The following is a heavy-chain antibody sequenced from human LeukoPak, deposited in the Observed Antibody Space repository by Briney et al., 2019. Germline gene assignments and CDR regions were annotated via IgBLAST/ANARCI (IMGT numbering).Heavy chain of an antibody. Sequence: GGSLRLSCEASGFTFDDYGMSWVRQPPGKGLEWVSGISRNGGSTDYADSVKGRFTISRDNAKYSHFLQMNSLRVEDTAFYYCARGFRNGPFDCWGQGTLVTVSS. J-gene: IGHJ4*02. CDR3: ARGFRNGPFDC. CDR1: GFTFDDYG. D-gene: IGHD2-8*01. V-gene: IGHV3-20*04. CDR2: ISRNGGST.